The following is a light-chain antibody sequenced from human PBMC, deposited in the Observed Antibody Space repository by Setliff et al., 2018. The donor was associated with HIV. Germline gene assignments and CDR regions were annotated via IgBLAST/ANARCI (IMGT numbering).Light chain of an antibody. CDR3: QVWDSSSDHV. Sequence: SYELTQPPSVSVAPGKTARITCGGNNIGSKSVHWYQQKPGQAPVLVMHYDTNRPSGIPERFSGSNPGNTATLTISRVEAGDEADYYCQVWDSSSDHVFGTGTKGTVL. J-gene: IGLJ1*01. CDR1: NIGSKS. CDR2: YDT. V-gene: IGLV3-21*04.